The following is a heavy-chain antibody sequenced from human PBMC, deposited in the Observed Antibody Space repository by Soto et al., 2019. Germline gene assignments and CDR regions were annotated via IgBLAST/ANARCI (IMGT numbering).Heavy chain of an antibody. CDR3: ARQSSFGDYAQHFEI. CDR1: GGSISNSNYY. V-gene: IGHV4-39*01. CDR2: IYFSGST. Sequence: SETLSLTCSVSGGSISNSNYYWGWIRQPPGKGLEWIGSIYFSGSTYYNPSLKSRVTISVDTSKHQFSLELNSVTAADTAVYYCARQSSFGDYAQHFEIWGQGTMVTVSS. J-gene: IGHJ3*02. D-gene: IGHD4-17*01.